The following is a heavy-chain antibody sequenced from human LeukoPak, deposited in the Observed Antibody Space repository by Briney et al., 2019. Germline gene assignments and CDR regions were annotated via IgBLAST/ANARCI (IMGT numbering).Heavy chain of an antibody. CDR1: GFTFSSYA. CDR2: ISYDGSNK. J-gene: IGHJ4*02. V-gene: IGHV3-30*04. CDR3: ARGSDIVVVPAAIESGY. D-gene: IGHD2-2*01. Sequence: GSLRLSCAASGFTFSSYAMHWVRQAPGKGLEWVAVISYDGSNKYYADSVKGRFTISRDNSKNTLYLQMNSLRAEDTAVYYCARGSDIVVVPAAIESGYWGQGTLVTVSS.